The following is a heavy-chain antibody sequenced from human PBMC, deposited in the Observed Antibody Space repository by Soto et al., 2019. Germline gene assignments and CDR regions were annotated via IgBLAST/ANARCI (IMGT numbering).Heavy chain of an antibody. J-gene: IGHJ5*02. CDR3: ARTLARDWFDP. V-gene: IGHV1-18*01. CDR2: ISAYNGNT. CDR1: GGTFSSYA. Sequence: CASVKVSCKASGGTFSSYAISWVRQAPGQGLEWMGWISAYNGNTNYAQKLQGRVTMTTDTSTSTAYMELRSLRSDDTAVYYCARTLARDWFDPWGQGTLVTVSS.